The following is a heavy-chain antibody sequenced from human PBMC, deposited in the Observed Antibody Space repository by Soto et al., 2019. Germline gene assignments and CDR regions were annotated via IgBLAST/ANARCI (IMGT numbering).Heavy chain of an antibody. CDR3: AKDVRSSSWAFDY. J-gene: IGHJ4*02. Sequence: GGSLRLSCAASGFTFSSYGMHWVRQAPGKGLEWVAVISYDGSNKYYADSVKGRFTISRDNPKNTLYLQMNSLRAEDTAVYYCAKDVRSSSWAFDYWGQGTLVTVSS. CDR2: ISYDGSNK. V-gene: IGHV3-30*18. CDR1: GFTFSSYG. D-gene: IGHD6-13*01.